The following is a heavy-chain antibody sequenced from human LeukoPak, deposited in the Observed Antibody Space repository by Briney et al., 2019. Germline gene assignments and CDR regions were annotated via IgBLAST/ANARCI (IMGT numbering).Heavy chain of an antibody. CDR3: ARAVGYCSGGSCYGTFDY. D-gene: IGHD2-15*01. Sequence: ASVKVSCKASGYTFTSYAMHWVRQAPGQRLEWMGWINAGNGNTKYSQKFQGRVTITADESTSTAYMELSSLRSEDTAVYYCARAVGYCSGGSCYGTFDYWGQGTLVTVSS. CDR1: GYTFTSYA. J-gene: IGHJ4*02. CDR2: INAGNGNT. V-gene: IGHV1-3*01.